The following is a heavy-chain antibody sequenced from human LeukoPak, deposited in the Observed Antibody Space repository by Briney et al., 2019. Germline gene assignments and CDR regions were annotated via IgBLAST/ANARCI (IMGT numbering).Heavy chain of an antibody. Sequence: PGRSLRLSCAASGFTFSGYEFNWVRQARGKGLEWVSYISISGTTTHYADSVKGRFTTSRDNAKNSLYLQMNSLRGEDTAVYYCARARTSQQLNSFDIWGQGTMVTVSS. D-gene: IGHD6-13*01. J-gene: IGHJ3*02. V-gene: IGHV3-48*03. CDR1: GFTFSGYE. CDR3: ARARTSQQLNSFDI. CDR2: ISISGTTT.